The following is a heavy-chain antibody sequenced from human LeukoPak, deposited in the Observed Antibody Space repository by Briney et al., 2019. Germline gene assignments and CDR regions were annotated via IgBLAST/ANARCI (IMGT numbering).Heavy chain of an antibody. D-gene: IGHD4-17*01. J-gene: IGHJ4*02. V-gene: IGHV1-2*02. CDR3: VTSNRPDYGDLLDY. Sequence: GASVKVSCKASGYTFTAYYMHWVRQAPGQGLEWMGWMNPSSGGTKYAQKFQGRVTMTRDTSISAAYMELRRLRSDDTAVYYCVTSNRPDYGDLLDYWGQGTLVTVSS. CDR1: GYTFTAYY. CDR2: MNPSSGGT.